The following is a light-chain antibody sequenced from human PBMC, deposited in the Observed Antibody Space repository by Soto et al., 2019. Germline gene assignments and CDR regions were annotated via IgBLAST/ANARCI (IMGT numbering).Light chain of an antibody. CDR3: QSYDSSLIVSKV. V-gene: IGLV1-40*01. Sequence: QSVLTPPASVSGTPGQRFTISCSGSSSNIGAGYDVQWYRQFPGTAPKLIIYANSDRPSGVPDRFSGSKSGTSASLAITGLQAEDEADYYCQSYDSSLIVSKVFGTGTKVTVL. CDR1: SSNIGAGYD. CDR2: ANS. J-gene: IGLJ1*01.